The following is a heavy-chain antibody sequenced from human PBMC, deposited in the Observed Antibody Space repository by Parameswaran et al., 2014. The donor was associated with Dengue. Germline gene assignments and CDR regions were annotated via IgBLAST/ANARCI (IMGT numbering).Heavy chain of an antibody. Sequence: WVRQAPGQGLEWMGIINPSGGSTSYAQKFQGRVTMTRDTSTSTVYMELSSLRSEDTAVYYCARGYYDSSDSYGDYWGQEPWSPSPQ. CDR2: INPSGGST. V-gene: IGHV1-46*01. CDR3: ARGYYDSSDSYGDY. D-gene: IGHD3-22*01. J-gene: IGHJ4*01.